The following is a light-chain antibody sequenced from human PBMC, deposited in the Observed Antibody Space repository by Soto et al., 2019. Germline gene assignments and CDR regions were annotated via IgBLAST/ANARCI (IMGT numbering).Light chain of an antibody. CDR2: GAS. J-gene: IGKJ3*01. Sequence: EIVLTQSPATLSLSPGERATLSCRVSQRVPSFLAWYQQKRGQAPRLLIYGASSRATGIPDRFSGSGSGTDFTLTISRLEPEDFSVYYCHQYGTAPLTFGPGTKVDIK. V-gene: IGKV3-20*01. CDR3: HQYGTAPLT. CDR1: QRVPSF.